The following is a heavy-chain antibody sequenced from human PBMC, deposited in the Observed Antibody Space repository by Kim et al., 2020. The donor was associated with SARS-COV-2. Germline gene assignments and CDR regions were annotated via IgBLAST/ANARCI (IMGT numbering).Heavy chain of an antibody. CDR1: GGSISSGGYY. D-gene: IGHD5-18*01. V-gene: IGHV4-31*03. Sequence: SETLSLTCTVSGGSISSGGYYWSWIRQHPGKGLEWIGYIYYSGSTYYNPSLKSRVTISVDTSKNQFSLKLSSVTAADTAVYYCARAIAAMVDYYYGMDVWGQGTTVTVS. CDR3: ARAIAAMVDYYYGMDV. J-gene: IGHJ6*02. CDR2: IYYSGST.